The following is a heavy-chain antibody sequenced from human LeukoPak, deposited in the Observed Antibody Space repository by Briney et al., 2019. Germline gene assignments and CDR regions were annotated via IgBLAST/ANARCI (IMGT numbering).Heavy chain of an antibody. D-gene: IGHD3-9*01. J-gene: IGHJ4*02. CDR1: GFTFSSYS. V-gene: IGHV3-21*01. Sequence: PGGSLRLLCAASGFTFSSYSMNWVRQAPGKGLEWVSYVSSSSSYIYYADSVKGRFTISRDNAKNSLYLQMNSLRAEDTAVYYCARDGDYDISTAYYRPYYFDYWGQGTLVTVSS. CDR3: ARDGDYDISTAYYRPYYFDY. CDR2: VSSSSSYI.